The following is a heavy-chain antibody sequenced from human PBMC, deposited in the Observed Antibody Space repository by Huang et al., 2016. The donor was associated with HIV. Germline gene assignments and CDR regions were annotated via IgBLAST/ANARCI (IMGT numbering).Heavy chain of an antibody. D-gene: IGHD3-22*01. Sequence: EVQLVESGGGLVQPGGSLRLSCAASGVSISSDWMHWVRQAPGKGLVWVSRSNSDGSSTSYADSVKGRFTNSRDNAKNTLYLQMNSLRAEDTAVYYCARDPRIQSWLNFFDYWGQGTLVSVSS. CDR3: ARDPRIQSWLNFFDY. J-gene: IGHJ4*02. CDR1: GVSISSDW. V-gene: IGHV3-74*01. CDR2: SNSDGSST.